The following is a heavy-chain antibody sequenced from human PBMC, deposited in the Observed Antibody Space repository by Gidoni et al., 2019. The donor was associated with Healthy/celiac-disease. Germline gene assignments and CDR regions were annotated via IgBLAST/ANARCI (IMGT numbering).Heavy chain of an antibody. CDR2: ISSSSSYI. J-gene: IGHJ4*02. CDR1: GFPFSSYS. CDR3: AIAFGGRRGVDY. D-gene: IGHD3-16*01. V-gene: IGHV3-21*01. Sequence: EVQLVESGGGLVKPGGSLRLSCAASGFPFSSYSMNWVRQAPGKGLEWVSSISSSSSYIYYADSVKGRFTISRDNAKNSLYLQMNSLRAEDTAVYYCAIAFGGRRGVDYWGQGTLVTVSS.